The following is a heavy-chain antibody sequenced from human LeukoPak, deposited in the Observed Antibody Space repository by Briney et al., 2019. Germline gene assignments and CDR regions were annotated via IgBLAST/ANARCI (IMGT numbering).Heavy chain of an antibody. J-gene: IGHJ5*02. CDR1: GGSISSGSYY. Sequence: SQTLSLTCTVSGGSISSGSYYWSWIRQPPGKGLEWIGYIYYSGSTNYNPSLKSRVTISVDTSKSQFSLKLSSVTAADTAMYYCAQTSSWGWFNPWGQGTLVTVSS. D-gene: IGHD7-27*01. CDR2: IYYSGST. V-gene: IGHV4-61*01. CDR3: AQTSSWGWFNP.